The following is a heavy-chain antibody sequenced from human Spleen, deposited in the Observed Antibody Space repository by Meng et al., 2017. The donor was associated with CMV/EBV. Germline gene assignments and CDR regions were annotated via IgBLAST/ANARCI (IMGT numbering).Heavy chain of an antibody. CDR3: ARTARRRAYYYYGMDV. V-gene: IGHV4-34*01. D-gene: IGHD6-6*01. CDR2: INHSGST. CDR1: GGSFSGYY. Sequence: GGSFSGYYWSWIRQPPGKGLEWIGEINHSGSTNYNPSLKSRVTISVDTSKNQFSLKLSSVTAADTAVYYCARTARRRAYYYYGMDVWGQGTTVTVSS. J-gene: IGHJ6*02.